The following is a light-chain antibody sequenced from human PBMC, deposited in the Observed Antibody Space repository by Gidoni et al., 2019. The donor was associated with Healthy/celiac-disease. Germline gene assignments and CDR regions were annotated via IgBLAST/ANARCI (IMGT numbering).Light chain of an antibody. CDR1: QSVSSN. CDR3: QRYNNWPPLT. J-gene: IGKJ4*01. CDR2: SAS. V-gene: IGKV3-15*01. Sequence: EIVMTLSPATLSVSPGERATLSCRASQSVSSNLAWYQQKPGQAPRLLIYSASTRATGIPARFSGSGSGTEFTLTISSLQSEDFAVYYCQRYNNWPPLTFGGGTKVEIK.